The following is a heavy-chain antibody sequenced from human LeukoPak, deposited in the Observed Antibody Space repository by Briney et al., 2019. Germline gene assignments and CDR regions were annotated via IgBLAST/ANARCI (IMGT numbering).Heavy chain of an antibody. CDR1: GYTFTGYY. D-gene: IGHD3-10*01. J-gene: IGHJ5*02. V-gene: IGHV1-2*02. CDR2: INPNSGGT. CDR3: ARGPSITMVRGVIFWFDP. Sequence: ASVKVSCKASGYTFTGYYMHWVRQAPGQGLEWMGWINPNSGGTNYAQKFQGRVTMTRDTSISTAYMELSRLRSDDTAVYYCARGPSITMVRGVIFWFDPWGQGTLVTVSS.